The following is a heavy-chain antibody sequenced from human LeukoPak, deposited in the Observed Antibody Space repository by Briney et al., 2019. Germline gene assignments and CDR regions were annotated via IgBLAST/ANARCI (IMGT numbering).Heavy chain of an antibody. CDR2: IYYSGST. CDR3: ARGSGYDGTGSYYYYGMDV. J-gene: IGHJ6*02. V-gene: IGHV4-31*03. CDR1: GGSISSGGYY. Sequence: SETLSLTCTVSGGSISSGGYYWSWIRQHPGKGLEWIGYIYYSGSTYYNPSLKSRVTISVDTSKDQFSLKLSSVTAADTAVYYCARGSGYDGTGSYYYYGMDVWGQGTTVTVSS. D-gene: IGHD5-12*01.